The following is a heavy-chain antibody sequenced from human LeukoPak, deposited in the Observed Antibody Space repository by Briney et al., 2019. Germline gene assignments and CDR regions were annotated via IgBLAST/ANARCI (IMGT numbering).Heavy chain of an antibody. Sequence: SETLSLTCTVSGGSISSSSYYWGWIRQPPGKGLEWIGRIYTSGSTNYNPSLKSRVTISVDTSKNQFSLKLSSVTAADTAVYYCARAQAKGSGSYYNVSHFDYWGQGTLVTVSS. D-gene: IGHD3-10*01. CDR1: GGSISSSSYY. V-gene: IGHV4-39*07. J-gene: IGHJ4*02. CDR3: ARAQAKGSGSYYNVSHFDY. CDR2: IYTSGST.